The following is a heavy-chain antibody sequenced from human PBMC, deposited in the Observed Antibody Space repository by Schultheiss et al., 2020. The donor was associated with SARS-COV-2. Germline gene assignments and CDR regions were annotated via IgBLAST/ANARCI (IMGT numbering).Heavy chain of an antibody. J-gene: IGHJ4*02. CDR3: ARGQSHYGSGSYGVY. D-gene: IGHD3-10*01. V-gene: IGHV1-69*06. Sequence: SVKVSCKASGYTFTSYGISWVRQAPGQGLEWMGGIIPIFGTANYAQKFQGRVTITADKSTSTAYMELSSLRSEDTAVYYCARGQSHYGSGSYGVYWGQGTLVTVSS. CDR2: IIPIFGTA. CDR1: GYTFTSYG.